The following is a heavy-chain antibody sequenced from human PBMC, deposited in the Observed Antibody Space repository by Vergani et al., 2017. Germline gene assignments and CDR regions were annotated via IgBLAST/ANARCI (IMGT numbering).Heavy chain of an antibody. CDR3: ATICYRRWGYYFDY. Sequence: QVQLQESGPGLVKPPGTLSPTCAVPGDPISSNNCWTWVRQPPGKGLEWIGEICHTEDTKYSASLKSRVTVSVDESRNLFSLRLNSVTAADTAVYYCATICYRRWGYYFDYWGQGILVTVSS. CDR1: GDPISSNNC. CDR2: ICHTEDT. V-gene: IGHV4-4*03. J-gene: IGHJ4*02. D-gene: IGHD2-2*02.